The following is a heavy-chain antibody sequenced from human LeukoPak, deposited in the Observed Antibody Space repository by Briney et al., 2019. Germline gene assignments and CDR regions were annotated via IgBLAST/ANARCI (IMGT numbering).Heavy chain of an antibody. CDR3: AKGPWGYGLWHLDY. CDR2: ISGSGGST. J-gene: IGHJ4*02. D-gene: IGHD5-12*01. V-gene: IGHV3-23*01. Sequence: GGSLRLSCAASGFTFSSYAMSWVRQAPGKGLEWVSAISGSGGSTYYADSVKGRFTISRDNSKNTLYLQMNSLRAEDTAVYYCAKGPWGYGLWHLDYWGQGTLVTVSS. CDR1: GFTFSSYA.